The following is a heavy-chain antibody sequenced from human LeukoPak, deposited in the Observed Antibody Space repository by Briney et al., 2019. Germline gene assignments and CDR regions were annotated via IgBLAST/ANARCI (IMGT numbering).Heavy chain of an antibody. D-gene: IGHD3-10*01. CDR1: GYIFPNYW. Sequence: GEAPEISRQCSGYIFPNYWIGLVRQLPGKGLERMGISYPGDSDTRYSPSFGGQVTISADKSISTAYLQWSSLKASDAAIYYCARWIADPPKFYYGSGTLFPSDHWGQGTLVTVSS. CDR2: SYPGDSDT. V-gene: IGHV5-51*01. CDR3: ARWIADPPKFYYGSGTLFPSDH. J-gene: IGHJ5*02.